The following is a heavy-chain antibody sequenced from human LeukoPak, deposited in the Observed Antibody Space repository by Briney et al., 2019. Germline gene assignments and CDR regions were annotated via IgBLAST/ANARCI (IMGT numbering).Heavy chain of an antibody. CDR1: GYTFTSYY. CDR3: ARDLRWGYYFDY. Sequence: GASVKVSCKASGYTFTSYYVHWVRQAPEQGLKWMGIINPSGGSTSYAQKFQGRVTMTRDTSTSTVYMELSSLRSEDTAVYYCARDLRWGYYFDYWGQGTLVTVSS. J-gene: IGHJ4*02. CDR2: INPSGGST. V-gene: IGHV1-46*01. D-gene: IGHD4-23*01.